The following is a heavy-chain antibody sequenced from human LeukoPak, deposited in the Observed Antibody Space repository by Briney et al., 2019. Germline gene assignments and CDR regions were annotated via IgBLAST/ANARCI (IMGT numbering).Heavy chain of an antibody. V-gene: IGHV3-23*01. CDR3: AKVRTFFGSGIDF. D-gene: IGHD3-10*01. J-gene: IGHJ4*02. CDR2: ITGSGHST. Sequence: PGGSLRLSCAASGFTFTRYAMSWVRQAPGKGLEWVSGITGSGHSTYYADSVKGRFTISRDNSKNTLYLQMNSLRAEDTAIYYCAKVRTFFGSGIDFWGQGTLVTVSS. CDR1: GFTFTRYA.